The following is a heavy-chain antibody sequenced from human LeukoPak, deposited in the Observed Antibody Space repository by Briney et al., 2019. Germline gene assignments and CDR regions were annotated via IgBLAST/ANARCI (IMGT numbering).Heavy chain of an antibody. J-gene: IGHJ3*02. CDR1: GGSFSGYY. Sequence: SETLSLTCAVYGGSFSGYYWSWIRQPPGQGLEWIGEINHSGSTNYNPSLKSRVTISVDTSKNQFSLKLSSVTAADTAVYYCATLKDSSGYFDAFDIWGQGTMVTVSS. V-gene: IGHV4-34*01. D-gene: IGHD3-22*01. CDR3: ATLKDSSGYFDAFDI. CDR2: INHSGST.